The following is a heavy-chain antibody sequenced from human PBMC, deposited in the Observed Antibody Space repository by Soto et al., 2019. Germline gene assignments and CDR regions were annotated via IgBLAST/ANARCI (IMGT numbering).Heavy chain of an antibody. V-gene: IGHV1-46*01. CDR1: GYTLTNYH. CDR3: ARVAYKSLDY. D-gene: IGHD1-20*01. Sequence: AAVTVSCRASGYTLTNYHMHWVRQAPGQGLEWMGIINPRDGGTLYAQNLQDRVTMTRDTSTSTVYMELSSLRSEDTGVYYCARVAYKSLDYWGQGTQVTVSS. J-gene: IGHJ4*02. CDR2: INPRDGGT.